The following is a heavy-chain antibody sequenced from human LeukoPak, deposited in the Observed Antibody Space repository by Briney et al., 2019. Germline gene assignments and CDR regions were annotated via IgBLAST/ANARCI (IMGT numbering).Heavy chain of an antibody. Sequence: GGSLRLSCAASGFTFDDYAMHWVRHAPGKGLEWVSGISWNSGSIGYADSVKGRFTISRDNAKNSLYLQMNSLRAEDTALYYCAKDSGYYDISVNWFDPWGQGTLVTVSS. CDR2: ISWNSGSI. CDR3: AKDSGYYDISVNWFDP. CDR1: GFTFDDYA. J-gene: IGHJ5*02. D-gene: IGHD3-9*01. V-gene: IGHV3-9*01.